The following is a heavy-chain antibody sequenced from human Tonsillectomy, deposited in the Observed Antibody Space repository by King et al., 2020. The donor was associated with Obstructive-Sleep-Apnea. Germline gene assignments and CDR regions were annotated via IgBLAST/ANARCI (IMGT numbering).Heavy chain of an antibody. Sequence: VQLVESGGGLVKPGGSLRLSCVSSGFSFSGYSMNWVRQAPGEGLEWVSSITASSSHIYYADSVKGRFTISGDNSRNTLFLQMDSLRAEDTAIYYCARDALAHRIILDSWGQGTLVTVSS. CDR1: GFSFSGYS. CDR3: ARDALAHRIILDS. V-gene: IGHV3-21*01. D-gene: IGHD6-6*01. CDR2: ITASSSHI. J-gene: IGHJ4*02.